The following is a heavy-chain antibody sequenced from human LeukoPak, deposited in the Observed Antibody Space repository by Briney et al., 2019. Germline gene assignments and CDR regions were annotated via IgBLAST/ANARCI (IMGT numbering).Heavy chain of an antibody. Sequence: GGSLRLSCAASGFTFSSYIMNWDRQAPGKGLEWVSSISSGSSYIYYADSVKGRFTISRDNAKNTLYLQMNSLRAEDTAVYYCAKGDDILTGDFDYWGQGTLVTVSS. CDR3: AKGDDILTGDFDY. CDR2: ISSGSSYI. J-gene: IGHJ4*02. V-gene: IGHV3-21*04. CDR1: GFTFSSYI. D-gene: IGHD3-9*01.